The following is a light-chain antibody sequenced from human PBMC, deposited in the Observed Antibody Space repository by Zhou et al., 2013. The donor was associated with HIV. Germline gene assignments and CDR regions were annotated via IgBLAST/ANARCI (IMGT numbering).Light chain of an antibody. CDR1: QDISNY. V-gene: IGKV1-5*03. CDR2: KAS. J-gene: IGKJ2*01. CDR3: QQYNSYSHT. Sequence: DIQMTQSPSSLSASVGDRVTITCQASQDISNYLNWYQQKPGKAPKLLIYKASSLESGVPSRFSGSGSGTEFTLTISSLQPDDFATYYCQQYNSYSHTFGQGTKLEIK.